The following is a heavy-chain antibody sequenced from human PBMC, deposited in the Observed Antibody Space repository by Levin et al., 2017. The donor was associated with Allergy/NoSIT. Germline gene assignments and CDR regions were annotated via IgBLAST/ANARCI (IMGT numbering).Heavy chain of an antibody. CDR1: GFTFSSYA. Sequence: GGSLRLSCAASGFTFSSYAMSWVRQAPGKGLEWVSAISGSGGSTYYADSVKGRFTISRDNSKNTLYLQMNSLRAEDTAVYYCAKDDDESSSWHPFDYWGQGTLVTVSS. V-gene: IGHV3-23*01. CDR3: AKDDDESSSWHPFDY. J-gene: IGHJ4*02. D-gene: IGHD6-13*01. CDR2: ISGSGGST.